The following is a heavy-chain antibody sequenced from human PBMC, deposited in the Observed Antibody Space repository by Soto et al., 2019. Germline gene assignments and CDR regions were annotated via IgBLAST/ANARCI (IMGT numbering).Heavy chain of an antibody. CDR2: IYYSGST. J-gene: IGHJ5*02. Sequence: SETLSLTCTVSGGSISSGDYYWSWIRQPPGKVLDWIGCIYYSGSTYYNPSLKSRVTISVDTSKNQFSLKLSSVTAADTAVYYCAREGLYYDFWSGYYSPRGNWFDPWGQGTLVTVPS. CDR3: AREGLYYDFWSGYYSPRGNWFDP. D-gene: IGHD3-3*01. CDR1: GGSISSGDYY. V-gene: IGHV4-30-4*01.